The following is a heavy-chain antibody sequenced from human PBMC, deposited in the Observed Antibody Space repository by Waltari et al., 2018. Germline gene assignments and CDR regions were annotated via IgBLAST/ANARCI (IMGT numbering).Heavy chain of an antibody. CDR1: GFTFSNCT. D-gene: IGHD5-12*01. CDR3: AKSPKVATIFDY. J-gene: IGHJ4*02. V-gene: IGHV3-23*01. CDR2: ITGSGDAT. Sequence: EVQLLESGGGLAQPGGSLRLSCAASGFTFSNCTMSWVRQVPGKGLERVSGITGSGDATYYADSVKGRFTISRDNSKNTLYLQMNNLRAEDTAVYYCAKSPKVATIFDYWGQGTLVTVS.